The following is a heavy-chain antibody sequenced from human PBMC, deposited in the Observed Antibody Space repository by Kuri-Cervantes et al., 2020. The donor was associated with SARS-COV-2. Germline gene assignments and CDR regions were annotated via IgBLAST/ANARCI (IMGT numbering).Heavy chain of an antibody. CDR3: ARVEGGYSYGHRYNWFDP. Sequence: SCTVSGGSISSGDYYWSWIRQPPGKGLEWIEYIYYSGSTYYNPSLKSRVTISVDTSKNQFSLKLSSVTAADTAVYYCARVEGGYSYGHRYNWFDPWGQGTPVTVSS. V-gene: IGHV4-30-4*01. CDR2: IYYSGST. D-gene: IGHD5-18*01. J-gene: IGHJ5*02. CDR1: GGSISSGDYY.